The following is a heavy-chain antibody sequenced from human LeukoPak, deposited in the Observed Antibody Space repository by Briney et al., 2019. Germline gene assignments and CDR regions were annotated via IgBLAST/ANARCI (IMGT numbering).Heavy chain of an antibody. J-gene: IGHJ5*02. CDR2: ISYSGST. V-gene: IGHV4-59*08. CDR1: GGSISSYY. CDR3: ARVAAGDTFLNWVDP. D-gene: IGHD6-13*01. Sequence: PSETLSLTCTVSGGSISSYYWSWIRQPPGKGLEWIGYISYSGSTKYNPSLKSRVTISVDTSKNQFSLKLSSVTAADTAVYYCARVAAGDTFLNWVDPWGQGTLVTVSS.